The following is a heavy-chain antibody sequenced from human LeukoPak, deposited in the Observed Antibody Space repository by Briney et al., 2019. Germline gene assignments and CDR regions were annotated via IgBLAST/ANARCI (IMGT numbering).Heavy chain of an antibody. CDR3: ARDWHSFPRSFDY. V-gene: IGHV1-18*01. CDR1: GGTFSSYA. CDR2: ISAYNGNT. Sequence: ASVKVSCKASGGTFSSYAISWVRQAPGQGLEWMGWISAYNGNTNYAQKLQGRVTMTTDTSTSTAYMELRSLRSDDTAVYYCARDWHSFPRSFDYWGQGTLVTVSS. D-gene: IGHD5-18*01. J-gene: IGHJ4*02.